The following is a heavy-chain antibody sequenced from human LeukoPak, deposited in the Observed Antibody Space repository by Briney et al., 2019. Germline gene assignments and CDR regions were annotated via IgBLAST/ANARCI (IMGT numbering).Heavy chain of an antibody. CDR2: ISGRGGST. D-gene: IGHD3-10*01. V-gene: IGHV3-23*01. J-gene: IGHJ5*02. CDR1: GFTFSNYA. Sequence: GGSLRLSCAASGFTFSNYAMSWVRQAPGKGLEWVSNISGRGGSTYYADSVKGRFTISRDNSRNTLFLQMNSLRAEDTAIYYCAKATISSGTGDWFDPWGQGTLITVSS. CDR3: AKATISSGTGDWFDP.